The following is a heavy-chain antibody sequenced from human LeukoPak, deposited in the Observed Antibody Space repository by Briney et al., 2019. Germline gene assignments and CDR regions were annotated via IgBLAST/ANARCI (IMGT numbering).Heavy chain of an antibody. CDR2: MNPNSGNT. Sequence: GASVKVSCKASGYTFTSYDINWVRQATGQGLEWMGWMNPNSGNTGYAQKFQGRVTITRNTSISTAYMELSSLRSEDTAVYYCARGDDYYDSSGYLWNAFDIWGQGTMVTVSS. J-gene: IGHJ3*02. CDR3: ARGDDYYDSSGYLWNAFDI. CDR1: GYTFTSYD. D-gene: IGHD3-22*01. V-gene: IGHV1-8*03.